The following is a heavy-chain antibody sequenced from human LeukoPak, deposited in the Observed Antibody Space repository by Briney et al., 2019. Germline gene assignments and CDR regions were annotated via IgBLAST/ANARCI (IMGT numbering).Heavy chain of an antibody. J-gene: IGHJ5*02. CDR1: GFTFSSYG. CDR2: IWYDGSNK. CDR3: ARRDCDSIKCRGSNWFDP. D-gene: IGHD3-22*01. Sequence: GGSLRLSCAASGFTFSSYGMHWVRQAPGKGLEWVAVIWYDGSNKYYADSVKGRFTISRDNSKNTLYLQMNSLRAEDTAVYYCARRDCDSIKCRGSNWFDPWGQGTLVSVSS. V-gene: IGHV3-33*01.